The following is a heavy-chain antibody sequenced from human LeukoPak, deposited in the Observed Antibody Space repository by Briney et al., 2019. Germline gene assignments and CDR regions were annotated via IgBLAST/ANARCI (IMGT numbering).Heavy chain of an antibody. V-gene: IGHV3-74*01. CDR3: ARDVGYGMDV. D-gene: IGHD2-15*01. CDR1: GFTFSSHW. J-gene: IGHJ6*04. CDR2: INSDGSYT. Sequence: PGGSLRLSCAASGFTFSSHWMHWVRQAPGKGLVWVSYINSDGSYTSYADCVKGRFTISRDNAKNTLYLQMNSLRAEDTAVYYCARDVGYGMDVWGKGTTVTVSS.